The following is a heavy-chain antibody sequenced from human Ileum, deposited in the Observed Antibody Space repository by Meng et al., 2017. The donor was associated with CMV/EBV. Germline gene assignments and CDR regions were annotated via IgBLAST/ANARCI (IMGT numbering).Heavy chain of an antibody. V-gene: IGHV4-30-4*08. J-gene: IGHJ5*02. CDR3: ARTEDCSSARCYTGFDP. CDR1: SITRGHYY. D-gene: IGHD2-2*01. CDR2: IKYNWRS. Sequence: SITRGHYYWTWIHQTPGKGLEWIRFIKYNWRSYYNPSLKSRITISIDTSKNQFSLRLTSVTAADAAVYYCARTEDCSSARCYTGFDPWGQGTLVTVSS.